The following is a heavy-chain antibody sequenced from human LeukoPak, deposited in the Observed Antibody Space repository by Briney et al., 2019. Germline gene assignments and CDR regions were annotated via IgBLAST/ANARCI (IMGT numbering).Heavy chain of an antibody. V-gene: IGHV1-2*02. CDR3: ARGVLLAGRGAFDI. CDR1: GYTFTDYY. CDR2: INPKSGGT. J-gene: IGHJ3*02. D-gene: IGHD6-19*01. Sequence: ASVKVSCKASGYTFTDYYIHWVRQAPGQGLEWMGWINPKSGGTNYAQTFQDRVTMTRDTSISTVYMELSSLRSDDTAVCSCARGVLLAGRGAFDIWGQGTMVTVSS.